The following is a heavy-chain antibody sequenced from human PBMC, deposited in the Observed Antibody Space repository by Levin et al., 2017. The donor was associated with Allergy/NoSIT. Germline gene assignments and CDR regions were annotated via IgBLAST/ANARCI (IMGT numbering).Heavy chain of an antibody. CDR2: IYYSGST. V-gene: IGHV4-59*01. CDR1: GGSISSYY. J-gene: IGHJ6*03. CDR3: ARVHDYGDYNSALQWDMDV. D-gene: IGHD4-17*01. Sequence: ASETLSLTCTVSGGSISSYYWSWIRQPPGKGLEWIGYIYYSGSTNYNPSLKSRVTISVDTSKNQFSLKLSSVTAADTAVYYCARVHDYGDYNSALQWDMDVWGKGTTVTVSS.